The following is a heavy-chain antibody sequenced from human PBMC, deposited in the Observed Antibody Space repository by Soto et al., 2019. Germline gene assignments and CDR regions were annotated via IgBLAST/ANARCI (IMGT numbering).Heavy chain of an antibody. D-gene: IGHD6-25*01. CDR1: GYTFTGKN. V-gene: IGHV1-2*02. Sequence: QVQLVQSGAEMEKPGAAMKVSCKASGYTFTGKNMHWVRQAPGQGLEWMGWINPGSGGTNYAQKFQGRVTMTRDTSISTAYMELSSLTSDDTAVYSCARGVGSSWFDPWGQGTLVTVSS. J-gene: IGHJ5*02. CDR2: INPGSGGT. CDR3: ARGVGSSWFDP.